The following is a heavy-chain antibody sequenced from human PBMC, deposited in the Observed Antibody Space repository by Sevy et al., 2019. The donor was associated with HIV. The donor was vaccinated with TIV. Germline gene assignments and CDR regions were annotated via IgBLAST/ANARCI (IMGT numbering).Heavy chain of an antibody. J-gene: IGHJ4*02. D-gene: IGHD6-19*01. CDR3: ARDRGWYSDY. CDR1: GGSISSGGYY. CDR2: IYYSGSN. Sequence: SETLSLTCTVSGGSISSGGYYWSWIRQHPGKGLEWIGYIYYSGSNYYNPSLKSRVTISVDTSKNQFSLKLSSVTAADTAVYYCARDRGWYSDYWGQGTLVTVSS. V-gene: IGHV4-31*03.